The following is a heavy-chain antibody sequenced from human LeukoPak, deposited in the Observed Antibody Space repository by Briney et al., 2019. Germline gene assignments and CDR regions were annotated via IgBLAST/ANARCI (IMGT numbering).Heavy chain of an antibody. J-gene: IGHJ4*02. CDR1: GYTFSSYA. V-gene: IGHV3-23*01. CDR2: ISGSGGST. CDR3: AKSDCTSTSCYTIDY. D-gene: IGHD2-2*02. Sequence: PGGSLRLSCAASGYTFSSYAMSWVRQAPGKGLEWVSAISGSGGSTYYADSVKGRFTISRDNSKNTLYLQMNSLRAEDTAVYYCAKSDCTSTSCYTIDYWGQGTLVTVSS.